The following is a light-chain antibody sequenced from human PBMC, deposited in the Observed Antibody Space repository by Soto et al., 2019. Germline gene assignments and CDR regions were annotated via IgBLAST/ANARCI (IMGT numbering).Light chain of an antibody. Sequence: IQLTQSPSSLSASVGDRVTITCRASQGLNTNLAWYQQKPGKAPTLLIYGASTLQTVVPSRFSGNGSGTVFPLTISSLQPEDLATYYCQQSNNYFTFGPGTKVDIK. J-gene: IGKJ3*01. CDR3: QQSNNYFT. CDR2: GAS. V-gene: IGKV1-9*01. CDR1: QGLNTN.